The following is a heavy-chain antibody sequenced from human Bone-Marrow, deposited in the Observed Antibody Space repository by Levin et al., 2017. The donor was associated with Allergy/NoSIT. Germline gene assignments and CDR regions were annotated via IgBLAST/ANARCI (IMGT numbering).Heavy chain of an antibody. CDR1: GFDFNTHD. D-gene: IGHD6-19*01. CDR3: ARSQGRSGWSYYYYGMDV. J-gene: IGHJ6*02. CDR2: ISGNSHYV. V-gene: IGHV3-21*06. Sequence: PGGSLRLSCRGSGFDFNTHDMNWVRQAPAQGLEWVSSISGNSHYVYYADSVKGRFSISRDNAKNSMFLHMNSLRVEDTAVYYCARSQGRSGWSYYYYGMDVWGRGTTLTVSS.